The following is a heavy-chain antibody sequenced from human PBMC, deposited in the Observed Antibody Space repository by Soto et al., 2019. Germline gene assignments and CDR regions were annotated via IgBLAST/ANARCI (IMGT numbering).Heavy chain of an antibody. D-gene: IGHD1-26*01. CDR1: GDSVSSSSVT. CDR3: VRLIGNSWLDF. CDR2: TYYRSKWYN. J-gene: IGHJ5*01. Sequence: SQTLSLTCAISGDSVSSSSVTWDWIRQSPSRGLEWLGRTYYRSKWYNDYAASVKSRITINPDTSKNQFSLHLNSVTPEDTAVYYCVRLIGNSWLDFWGQGTLVTVSS. V-gene: IGHV6-1*01.